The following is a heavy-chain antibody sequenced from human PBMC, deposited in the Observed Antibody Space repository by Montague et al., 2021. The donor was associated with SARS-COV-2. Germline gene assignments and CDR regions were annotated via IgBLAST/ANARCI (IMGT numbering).Heavy chain of an antibody. J-gene: IGHJ6*02. CDR1: GFTFSRYA. V-gene: IGHV3-30-3*01. CDR3: ARDRIWWTIFWRHYYYGMDV. CDR2: LSYAGSNH. Sequence: SLRLSCAASGFTFSRYAMHWVRQAPGKGLEWVAFLSYAGSNHYYXXSVQYRFTISRDNSKHPLYLQMHRLSAEATAVYYCARDRIWWTIFWRHYYYGMDVWGQGTTVTVSS. D-gene: IGHD3-9*01.